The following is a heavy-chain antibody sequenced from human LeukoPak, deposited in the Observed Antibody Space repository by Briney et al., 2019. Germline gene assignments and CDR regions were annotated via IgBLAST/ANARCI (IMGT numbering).Heavy chain of an antibody. D-gene: IGHD6-19*01. Sequence: ASVKVSCKASGYAFTGFDLNWVRQAPGQGLEWMGLIGPYNGNTNYAQKFQGRVTMTTDTSTNMAYMELTSLTSDDTAVYYCARSVAGQGYWGQGTLVTVAT. CDR2: IGPYNGNT. J-gene: IGHJ4*02. CDR3: ARSVAGQGY. CDR1: GYAFTGFD. V-gene: IGHV1-18*01.